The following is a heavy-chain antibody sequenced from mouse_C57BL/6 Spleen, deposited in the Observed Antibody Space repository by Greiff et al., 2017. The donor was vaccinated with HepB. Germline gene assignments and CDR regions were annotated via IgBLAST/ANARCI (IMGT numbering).Heavy chain of an antibody. CDR2: ISSGSSTI. CDR1: GFTFSDYG. Sequence: EVKLMESGGGLVKPGGSLKLSCAASGFTFSDYGMHWVRQAPEKGLEWVAYISSGSSTIYYADTVKGRFTISRDNAKNTLFLQMTSLRSEDTAMYYCARSGYDLYYAMDYWGQGTSVTVSS. J-gene: IGHJ4*01. V-gene: IGHV5-17*01. CDR3: ARSGYDLYYAMDY. D-gene: IGHD2-2*01.